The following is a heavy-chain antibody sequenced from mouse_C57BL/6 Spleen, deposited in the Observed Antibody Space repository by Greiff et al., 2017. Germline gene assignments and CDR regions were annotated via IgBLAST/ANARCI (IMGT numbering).Heavy chain of an antibody. CDR2: ISNGGGST. V-gene: IGHV5-12*01. CDR3: ARRGVVASDWYFDV. CDR1: GFTFSDYY. Sequence: EVQRVESGGGLVQPGGSLKLSCAASGFTFSDYYMYWVRQTPEKRLEWVAYISNGGGSTYYPDTVKGRFTISRDNAKNTLYLQMSRLKSEDTAMYYCARRGVVASDWYFDVWGTGTTVTVSS. D-gene: IGHD1-1*01. J-gene: IGHJ1*03.